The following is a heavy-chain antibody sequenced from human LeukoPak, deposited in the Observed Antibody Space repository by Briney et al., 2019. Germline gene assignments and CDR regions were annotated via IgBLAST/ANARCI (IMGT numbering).Heavy chain of an antibody. J-gene: IGHJ3*02. CDR3: ARETGVTTVVTGDAFDI. Sequence: SETLSLTCTVSGYSISSGYYWGWIRQPPGKGLEWIGSIYHSGSTYYNPSLKSRVTISVDTSKNQFSLKLSSVTAADTAVYYCARETGVTTVVTGDAFDIWGQGTMVTVSS. CDR2: IYHSGST. CDR1: GYSISSGYY. D-gene: IGHD4-23*01. V-gene: IGHV4-38-2*02.